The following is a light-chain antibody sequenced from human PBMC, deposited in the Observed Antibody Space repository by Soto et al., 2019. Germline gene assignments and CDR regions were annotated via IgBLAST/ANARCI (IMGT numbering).Light chain of an antibody. CDR3: SSYTTSGTRV. CDR2: DVS. J-gene: IGLJ2*01. Sequence: QSALTQPASVSGSPGQSITISCTGTSSDVGGYNYVSWYQQHPGKAPKLMIYDVSARPSGISNRFSGSKSGNTASLTISGLQAEDEADYYCSSYTTSGTRVFGGGTQLTVL. V-gene: IGLV2-14*01. CDR1: SSDVGGYNY.